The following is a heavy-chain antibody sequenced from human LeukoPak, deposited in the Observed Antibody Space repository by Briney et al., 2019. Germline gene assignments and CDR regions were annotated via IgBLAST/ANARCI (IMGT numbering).Heavy chain of an antibody. V-gene: IGHV4-59*01. J-gene: IGHJ6*04. CDR2: IYYSGST. CDR1: GGSISSYY. CDR3: ARGLYSARGAFYYYYYGMDV. Sequence: PSETLSLTCTVSGGSISSYYWSWIRQPPGKGLEWIGYIYYSGSTNYNPSLKSRVTISVDTSKNQFSLKLSSVTAADTAVYYCARGLYSARGAFYYYYYGMDVWGKGTTVTVSS. D-gene: IGHD3-16*01.